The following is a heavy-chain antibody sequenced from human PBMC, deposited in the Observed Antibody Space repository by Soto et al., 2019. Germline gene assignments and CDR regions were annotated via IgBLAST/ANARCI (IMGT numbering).Heavy chain of an antibody. Sequence: ETLSLTCTVAGGSISSSSYYWGWIRQPPGKGLEWIGSIYYSGSTYYNPSLKSRVTISVDTSKNQFSLKLSSVTAADTAVYFCAREGGESSDGLYYFDSWGQGSLVTVSS. CDR3: AREGGESSDGLYYFDS. V-gene: IGHV4-39*07. CDR1: GGSISSSSYY. CDR2: IYYSGST. J-gene: IGHJ4*02. D-gene: IGHD3-16*01.